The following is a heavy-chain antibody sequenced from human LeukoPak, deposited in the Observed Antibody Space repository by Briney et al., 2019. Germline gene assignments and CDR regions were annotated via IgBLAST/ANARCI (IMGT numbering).Heavy chain of an antibody. V-gene: IGHV1-8*01. CDR1: GYTFTTYD. Sequence: GASVKVSCKASGYTFTTYDINWVRQATGQGLEWMGWMNPNSGNTGYAQKFQGRVTMTRNTSISTAYMELSSLRSEDTAVYYCARAGDVLGYCSGGSCYYGGLSNYYYYMDVWGKGTTVTVSS. CDR2: MNPNSGNT. J-gene: IGHJ6*03. CDR3: ARAGDVLGYCSGGSCYYGGLSNYYYYMDV. D-gene: IGHD2-15*01.